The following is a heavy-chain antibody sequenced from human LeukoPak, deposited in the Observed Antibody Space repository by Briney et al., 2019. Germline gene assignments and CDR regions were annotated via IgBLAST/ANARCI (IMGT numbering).Heavy chain of an antibody. D-gene: IGHD2-21*01. J-gene: IGHJ5*02. V-gene: IGHV3-15*01. CDR2: IIRKTDDGTP. CDR3: TTYQLNCYDTGS. CDR1: GFTYSNAC. Sequence: GGSLRLSCAASGFTYSNACMRWVRQAPGKGREGVVRIIRKTDDGTPDYAAAVKDRFTISRDDSKNTLYLQMNSQKTEDAAEYYCTTYQLNCYDTGSWGKGTLVTVSS.